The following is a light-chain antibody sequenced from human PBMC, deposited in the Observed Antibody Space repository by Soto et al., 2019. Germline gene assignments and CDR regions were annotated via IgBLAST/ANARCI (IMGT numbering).Light chain of an antibody. V-gene: IGLV3-16*01. CDR3: LSADSGRTTSYRV. CDR1: GLPRKY. J-gene: IGLJ3*02. CDR2: KDS. Sequence: SYELTQPHSVSVSLGQMARITCSGEGLPRKYAYWYQQKPGQPPVLVIHKDSERPSGIPERFSGSSSGTIATLTITGVQAEDEADYYCLSADSGRTTSYRVFGGGTKVTVL.